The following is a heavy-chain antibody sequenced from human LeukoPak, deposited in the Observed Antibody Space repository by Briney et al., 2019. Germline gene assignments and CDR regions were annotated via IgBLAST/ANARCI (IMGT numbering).Heavy chain of an antibody. J-gene: IGHJ4*02. V-gene: IGHV1-18*01. CDR1: GYTFTSYG. CDR2: ISAYNGNT. CDR3: ARDRLPAIAAAGFFQSQEDY. Sequence: ASVKVSCKASGYTFTSYGISWERQAPGQGLEWMGWISAYNGNTNYAQKLQGRVTMTTDTSTSTAYMELRSLRSDDTAVYYCARDRLPAIAAAGFFQSQEDYWGQGTLVTVSS. D-gene: IGHD6-13*01.